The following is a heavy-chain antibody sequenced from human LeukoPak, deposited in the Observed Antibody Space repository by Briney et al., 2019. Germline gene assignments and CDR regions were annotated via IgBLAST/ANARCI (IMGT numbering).Heavy chain of an antibody. Sequence: SETLSLTCAVYGGSFSGYYWSWIRQPAGKGLEWIGRIYTSGSTNYNPSLKSRVTISVDTSKNQFSLKLSSVTAADTAVYYCAREGPYYDILTGYSYAFDIWGQGTMVTVSS. CDR2: IYTSGST. CDR1: GGSFSGYY. CDR3: AREGPYYDILTGYSYAFDI. D-gene: IGHD3-9*01. J-gene: IGHJ3*02. V-gene: IGHV4-4*07.